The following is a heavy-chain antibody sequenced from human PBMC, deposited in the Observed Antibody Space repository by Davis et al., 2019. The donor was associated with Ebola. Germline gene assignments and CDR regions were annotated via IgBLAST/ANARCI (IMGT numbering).Heavy chain of an antibody. D-gene: IGHD1-26*01. CDR3: AVRLRGSYFFDY. J-gene: IGHJ4*02. CDR1: GGSVSSGSYY. Sequence: MPSETLSLTCTVSGGSVSSGSYYWSWIRQPPGKGLEWVGYIYYSGSTNCNPSLKSRVTISVDTSKNQFSLTLSSVTAADTAVYYCAVRLRGSYFFDYWGRGTLVTVSS. CDR2: IYYSGST. V-gene: IGHV4-61*01.